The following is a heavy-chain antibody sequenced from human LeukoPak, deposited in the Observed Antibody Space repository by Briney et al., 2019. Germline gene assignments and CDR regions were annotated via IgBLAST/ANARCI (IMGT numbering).Heavy chain of an antibody. Sequence: SETLSLTCAVYGGSFSGYYWSWIRQPPGKGLEWIGEINYSGSTNYNPSLKSRVTISVDTSKNQFSLKLSSVTAADMAVYYCARGGGDYYMDVWDKGTTVTVSS. CDR1: GGSFSGYY. CDR3: ARGGGDYYMDV. V-gene: IGHV4-34*01. CDR2: INYSGST. J-gene: IGHJ6*03. D-gene: IGHD3-16*01.